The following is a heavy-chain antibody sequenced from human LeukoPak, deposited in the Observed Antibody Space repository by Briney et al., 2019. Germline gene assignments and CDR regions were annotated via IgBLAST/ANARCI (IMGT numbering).Heavy chain of an antibody. Sequence: PGGSLRLSCAASGFTFSSYWMSWVRQAPGKGLEWVAVISYDGSNKYYADSVKGRFTISRDNSKNTLYLQMNSLRAEDTAVYYCAKDPNFWSGYGSSYYYGMDVWGQGTTVTVSS. V-gene: IGHV3-30*18. CDR1: GFTFSSYW. J-gene: IGHJ6*02. D-gene: IGHD3-3*01. CDR3: AKDPNFWSGYGSSYYYGMDV. CDR2: ISYDGSNK.